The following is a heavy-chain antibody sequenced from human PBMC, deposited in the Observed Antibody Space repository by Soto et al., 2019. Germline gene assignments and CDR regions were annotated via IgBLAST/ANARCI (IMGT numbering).Heavy chain of an antibody. CDR3: WNTADYYGMDV. V-gene: IGHV3-30-3*01. CDR1: GFTFSSYA. Sequence: QVQLVESGGGVVQPGRSLRLSCAASGFTFSSYAMHWVRQAPGKGLEWVAVISYDGSNKYYADSVKGRFTISRDNSKNTLYLQMNSLRAEDTAVYYCWNTADYYGMDVWGQGTTVTVSS. J-gene: IGHJ6*02. CDR2: ISYDGSNK. D-gene: IGHD1-1*01.